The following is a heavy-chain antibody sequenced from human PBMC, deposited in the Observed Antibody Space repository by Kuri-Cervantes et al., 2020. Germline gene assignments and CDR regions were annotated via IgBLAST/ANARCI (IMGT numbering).Heavy chain of an antibody. D-gene: IGHD4-17*01. Sequence: SETLSLTCTVSGGSVSSGSYYWSWIRQPPGKGLEWIGYIYYSGSTNYNPSLKSRVTISVDTSKNQFSLKLSSVTAADTAVYYCARDPGNGDYYFDYWGQGTLVTVSS. J-gene: IGHJ4*02. V-gene: IGHV4-61*01. CDR1: GGSVSSGSYY. CDR3: ARDPGNGDYYFDY. CDR2: IYYSGST.